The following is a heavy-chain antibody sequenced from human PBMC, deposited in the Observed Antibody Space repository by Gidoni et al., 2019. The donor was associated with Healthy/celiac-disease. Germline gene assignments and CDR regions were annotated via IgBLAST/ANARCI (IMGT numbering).Heavy chain of an antibody. CDR1: GGTFSRYA. V-gene: IGHV1-69*04. CDR3: ARSVDYGDKDAFDI. CDR2: IIPIRGIA. D-gene: IGHD4-17*01. Sequence: QVQLVQSGAEVKKPGSSVKVSCTASGGTFSRYAISWVRQDPGKGLEWMGRIIPIRGIANYAQKFQGRVTITADKYTSTAYMELSSLRSEDTAVYYCARSVDYGDKDAFDIWGQGTMVTVSA. J-gene: IGHJ3*02.